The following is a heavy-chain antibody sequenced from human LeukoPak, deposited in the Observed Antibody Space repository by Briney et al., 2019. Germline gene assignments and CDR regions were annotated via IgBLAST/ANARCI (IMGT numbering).Heavy chain of an antibody. Sequence: GASVKVSCKASGYTFTSYGISWVRQAPGQGLEWMGWISAYNGNTSYAQKFQGRVTMTRDTSTSTVYMELSSLRSEDTAVYYCARSIAAARPYNWFDPWGQGTLVTVSS. D-gene: IGHD6-13*01. V-gene: IGHV1-18*01. CDR2: ISAYNGNT. CDR3: ARSIAAARPYNWFDP. J-gene: IGHJ5*02. CDR1: GYTFTSYG.